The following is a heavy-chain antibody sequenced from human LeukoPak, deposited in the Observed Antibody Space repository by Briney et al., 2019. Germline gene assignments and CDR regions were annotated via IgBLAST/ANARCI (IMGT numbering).Heavy chain of an antibody. CDR1: GYTFTSYG. Sequence: ASVKVSCKASGYTFTSYGISWVRQAPGQGLEWMGWFSAYNGNTNYAQKLQGRVTMTTDTSTSTAYMELRSLRSDDTAVYYCARDRKPLSIGSGLNDYWGQGTLVTVSS. CDR2: FSAYNGNT. D-gene: IGHD3-22*01. CDR3: ARDRKPLSIGSGLNDY. V-gene: IGHV1-18*01. J-gene: IGHJ4*02.